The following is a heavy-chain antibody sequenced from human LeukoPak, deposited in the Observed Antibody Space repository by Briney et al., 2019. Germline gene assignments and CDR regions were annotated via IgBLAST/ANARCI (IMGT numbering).Heavy chain of an antibody. CDR1: GGSISSGSYY. CDR3: AREWGGVTPYYYYYMDV. CDR2: IYTSGST. D-gene: IGHD2-8*02. V-gene: IGHV4-61*02. J-gene: IGHJ6*03. Sequence: PSETLSLTCTVSGGSISSGSYYWSWIRQPAGKGLEWIGRIYTSGSTNYNPSLKSRVTISVDTSKNQFSLKLSSVTAADTAVYYCAREWGGVTPYYYYYMDVWGKGTTVTVSS.